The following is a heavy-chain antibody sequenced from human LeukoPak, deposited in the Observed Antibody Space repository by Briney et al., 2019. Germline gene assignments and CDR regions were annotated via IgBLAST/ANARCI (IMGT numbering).Heavy chain of an antibody. D-gene: IGHD1-26*01. J-gene: IGHJ4*02. Sequence: GGSLRLSCAASGFTFSSYSMNWVRQAPGKGLEWVSPISSSSSYIYYADSVKGRFTISRDNAKNSLYLQMNSLRAEDTAVYYCARPNSGSYVGYFDYWGQGTLVTVSS. V-gene: IGHV3-21*01. CDR3: ARPNSGSYVGYFDY. CDR1: GFTFSSYS. CDR2: ISSSSSYI.